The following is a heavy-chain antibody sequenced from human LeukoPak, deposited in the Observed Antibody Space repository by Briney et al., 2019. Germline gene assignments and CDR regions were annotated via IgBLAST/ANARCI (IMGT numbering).Heavy chain of an antibody. CDR2: INGGGGST. V-gene: IGHV3-23*01. Sequence: GGSLRLSCAASGFTFNSYWMSWVRQAPGKGLEWVSAINGGGGSTYYADSVKGRFTISRDNSKNTLYLQMNSLRADDTAVYYCAKGLVAARGGSFDIWGQGTMVTVSS. CDR3: AKGLVAARGGSFDI. D-gene: IGHD2-15*01. J-gene: IGHJ3*02. CDR1: GFTFNSYW.